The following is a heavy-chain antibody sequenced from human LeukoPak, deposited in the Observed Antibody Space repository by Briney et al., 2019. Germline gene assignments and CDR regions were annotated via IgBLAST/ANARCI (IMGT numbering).Heavy chain of an antibody. CDR1: GGSLNSGSYY. D-gene: IGHD3-9*01. J-gene: IGHJ4*02. CDR3: ARAPRHDWGPATFDF. Sequence: PSQTLSLTCTVSGGSLNSGSYYWSWIRQPAGKGLEWIGRIYSSGSTNYNPSLKSRVTISVDTSKNQFSLKVSSVTAADTAVYYCARAPRHDWGPATFDFWGQGTLVTVSS. CDR2: IYSSGST. V-gene: IGHV4-61*02.